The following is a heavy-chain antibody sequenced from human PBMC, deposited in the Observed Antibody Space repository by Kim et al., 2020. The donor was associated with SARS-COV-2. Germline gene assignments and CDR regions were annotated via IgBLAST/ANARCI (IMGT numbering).Heavy chain of an antibody. V-gene: IGHV1-18*01. J-gene: IGHJ4*02. CDR3: ARDHMGGITMVRGVINRPFDY. CDR1: GYTFTSYG. Sequence: ASVKVSCKASGYTFTSYGISWVRQAPGQGLEWMGWISAYNGNTNYAQKLHGRVTMTTDTSTSTAYMELRSLRSDDTAVYYCARDHMGGITMVRGVINRPFDYWGQGTLVTVSS. D-gene: IGHD3-10*01. CDR2: ISAYNGNT.